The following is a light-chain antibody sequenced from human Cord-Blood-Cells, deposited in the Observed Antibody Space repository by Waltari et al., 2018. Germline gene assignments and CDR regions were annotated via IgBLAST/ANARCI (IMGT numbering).Light chain of an antibody. CDR2: EGS. V-gene: IGLV2-23*01. J-gene: IGLJ2*01. Sequence: QSPLTQPASVSGSPGQSITISCTGTSSAVGSYNLVSWYQQHPGKAPKLMIYEGSKRPSGVSNRFSGSKSGNTASLTISGLQAEDEADYYCCSYAGSSTLVFGGGTKLTVL. CDR3: CSYAGSSTLV. CDR1: SSAVGSYNL.